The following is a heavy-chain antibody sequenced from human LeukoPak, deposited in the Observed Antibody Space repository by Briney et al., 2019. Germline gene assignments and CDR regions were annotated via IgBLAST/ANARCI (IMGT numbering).Heavy chain of an antibody. CDR2: IYRSGDT. D-gene: IGHD6-6*01. V-gene: IGHV4-34*01. CDR1: GGSFSGYY. CDR3: ARSSIAAPRHKEYFQH. J-gene: IGHJ1*01. Sequence: SETLSLTCAVYGGSFSGYYWGWVRQPPGKGLEWIGNIYRSGDTYYNPSLKSRLSISVDTSKNQFSLKLSSVTAADTAVYYCARSSIAAPRHKEYFQHWGQGTLVTVSS.